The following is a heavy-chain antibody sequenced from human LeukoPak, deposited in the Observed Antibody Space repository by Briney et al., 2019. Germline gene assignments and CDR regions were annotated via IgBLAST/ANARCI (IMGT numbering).Heavy chain of an antibody. Sequence: PGGSLRLSCAASGFTFSSYAMHWVRQAPGKGLEWVAVISYDGSNKYYADSVKGRFTISRDNSKNTLYLQMNSLRAEDTAVYYCARPQYYCDSSGYRHAFDIWGQGTMVTVSS. V-gene: IGHV3-30*04. CDR2: ISYDGSNK. CDR1: GFTFSSYA. D-gene: IGHD3-22*01. J-gene: IGHJ3*02. CDR3: ARPQYYCDSSGYRHAFDI.